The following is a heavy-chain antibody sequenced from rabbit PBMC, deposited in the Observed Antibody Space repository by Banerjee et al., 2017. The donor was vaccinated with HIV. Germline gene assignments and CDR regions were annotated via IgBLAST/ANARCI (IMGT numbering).Heavy chain of an antibody. CDR2: IYAGTSGST. CDR1: GFDFSSNA. J-gene: IGHJ6*01. V-gene: IGHV1S45*01. CDR3: ARHVYAMDL. D-gene: IGHD5-1*01. Sequence: VQPEGSLTLTCKASGFDFSSNAMCWVRQAPGKGPEWIACIYAGTSGSTWYASWAKGRFTISKTSSTTVTLQMTSLTAADTATYFCARHVYAMDLWGQGTLVTVS.